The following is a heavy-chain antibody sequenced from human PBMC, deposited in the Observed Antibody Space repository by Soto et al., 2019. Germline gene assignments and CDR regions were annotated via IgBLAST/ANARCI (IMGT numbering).Heavy chain of an antibody. D-gene: IGHD2-21*02. Sequence: AACGGCVWSGGDAVTWIKQPPGKGLEWIGYIYHSGSTYYNPSLKSRVTISVDRSKNQFSLKLSSVTAADTAVYYCARDPAPAYCGGDCYSWFDPWGQGTLVTVSS. CDR3: ARDPAPAYCGGDCYSWFDP. J-gene: IGHJ5*02. V-gene: IGHV4-30-2*01. CDR1: GGCVWSGGDA. CDR2: IYHSGST.